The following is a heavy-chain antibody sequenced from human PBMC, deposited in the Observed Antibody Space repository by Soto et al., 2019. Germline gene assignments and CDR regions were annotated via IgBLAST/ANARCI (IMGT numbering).Heavy chain of an antibody. D-gene: IGHD2-21*02. CDR3: ARSIVVVTALDY. CDR2: INAGNGNT. V-gene: IGHV1-3*05. Sequence: QVQLVQSGAEEKKPGASVKVSCKASGYTFTIYAMHWVRQAPGQRLEWMGWINAGNGNTKYSQKFQGRVTITRDTSASTAYMELSSLRSEDTAVYYCARSIVVVTALDYWGQGTLGTVSS. J-gene: IGHJ4*02. CDR1: GYTFTIYA.